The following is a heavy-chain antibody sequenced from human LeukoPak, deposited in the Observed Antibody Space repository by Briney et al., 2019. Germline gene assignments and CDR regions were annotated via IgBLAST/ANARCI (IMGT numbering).Heavy chain of an antibody. CDR1: GGCISSYY. CDR3: ARGRFGVGYYYYYYMDV. V-gene: IGHV4-4*07. J-gene: IGHJ6*03. Sequence: SETLSLTCTVSGGCISSYYWSWLRQPAGKGLEWIGRIYTSGSTNYNPSLKSRVTMSVDTSKNQFSLKLGSVTAADTAVYYCARGRFGVGYYYYYYMDVWGKGTTVTVSS. CDR2: IYTSGST. D-gene: IGHD3-16*01.